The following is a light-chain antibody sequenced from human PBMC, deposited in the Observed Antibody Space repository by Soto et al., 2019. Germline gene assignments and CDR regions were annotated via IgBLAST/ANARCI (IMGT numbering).Light chain of an antibody. CDR2: GAS. V-gene: IGKV3-15*01. Sequence: DIVMTQSPATLSASPGERATLSCRASQSISSNLAWYQQKPGQAPRLLISGASARASDIPARFSGSGSGTEFSLTISSLQSEDFAIYYCQQYYSYPLTFGGGTKVEIK. J-gene: IGKJ4*01. CDR1: QSISSN. CDR3: QQYYSYPLT.